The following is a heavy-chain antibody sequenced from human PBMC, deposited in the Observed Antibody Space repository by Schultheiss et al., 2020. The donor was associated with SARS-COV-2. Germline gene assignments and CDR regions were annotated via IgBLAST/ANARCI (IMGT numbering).Heavy chain of an antibody. D-gene: IGHD4-17*01. J-gene: IGHJ4*02. Sequence: GGSLRLSCKASGYTFTSYDINWVRQATGQGLEWMGWMNPNSGNTGYAQKFQGRVTMTRNTSISTAYMELSSLRSDDTAVYYCALDYGDYEGYFDYWGQGTLVTVSS. CDR3: ALDYGDYEGYFDY. CDR2: MNPNSGNT. CDR1: GYTFTSYD. V-gene: IGHV1-8*01.